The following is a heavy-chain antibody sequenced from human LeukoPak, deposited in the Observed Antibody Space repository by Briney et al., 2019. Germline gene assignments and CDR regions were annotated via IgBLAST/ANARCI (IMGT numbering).Heavy chain of an antibody. V-gene: IGHV3-23*01. CDR1: GFTFSSYA. D-gene: IGHD4-17*01. J-gene: IGHJ4*02. CDR2: ISGSGGST. CDR3: AKLVKERVTTVTKSYYFDY. Sequence: PGGSLRLSCAASGFTFSSYAMSWVRQAPGKGLEWVSAISGSGGSTYYADSVKGRFTISRENSKNTLYLQMNSLRAEDTAVYYCAKLVKERVTTVTKSYYFDYWGQGTLVTVSS.